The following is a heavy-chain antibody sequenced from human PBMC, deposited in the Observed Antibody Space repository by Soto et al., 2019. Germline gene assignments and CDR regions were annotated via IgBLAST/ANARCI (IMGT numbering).Heavy chain of an antibody. CDR2: INHSGST. Sequence: PSETLSLTCAVYGGSFSGYYWSWIRQPPGKGLEWIGEINHSGSTNYNPSLKSRVTISVDTSKNQFSLKLSSVTAADTAVYYCARGPDAKPGRYYYDSSGYYAPFDYWGQGTRVTVSS. J-gene: IGHJ4*02. V-gene: IGHV4-34*01. D-gene: IGHD3-22*01. CDR3: ARGPDAKPGRYYYDSSGYYAPFDY. CDR1: GGSFSGYY.